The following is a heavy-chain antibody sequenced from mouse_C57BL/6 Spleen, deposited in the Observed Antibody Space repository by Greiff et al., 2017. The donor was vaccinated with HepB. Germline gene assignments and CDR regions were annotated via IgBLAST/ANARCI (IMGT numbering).Heavy chain of an antibody. Sequence: EVKLEESGGGLVQPGGSMKLSCAASGFTFSDAWMDWVRQSPEKGLEWVAEIRNKANNHATYYAESVKGRFTISRDDSKSSVYLQMNSLRAEDTGIYYSTRNAYDYDVRFAYWGQGTLVTVSA. CDR2: IRNKANNHAT. J-gene: IGHJ3*01. CDR3: TRNAYDYDVRFAY. CDR1: GFTFSDAW. V-gene: IGHV6-6*01. D-gene: IGHD2-4*01.